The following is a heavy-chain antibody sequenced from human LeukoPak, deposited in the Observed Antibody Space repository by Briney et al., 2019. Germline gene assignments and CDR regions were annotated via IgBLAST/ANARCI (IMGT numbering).Heavy chain of an antibody. D-gene: IGHD3-16*01. CDR2: INPNSGGT. CDR3: ARDQAPRMITFGGPRRWFDP. Sequence: ASVKVSCKASGYTFTCYYMHWVRQAPGQGLEWMGWINPNSGGTNDAQKFQGRVTMTRDTSISTAYMELSRLRSDDTAAYYCARDQAPRMITFGGPRRWFDPWGQGTLVTVSS. J-gene: IGHJ5*02. V-gene: IGHV1-2*02. CDR1: GYTFTCYY.